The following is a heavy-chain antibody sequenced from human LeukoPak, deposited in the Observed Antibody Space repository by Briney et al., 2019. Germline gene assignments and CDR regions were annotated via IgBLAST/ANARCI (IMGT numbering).Heavy chain of an antibody. D-gene: IGHD3-10*01. CDR2: ISGSGGST. Sequence: GGSLRLSCAASGFTFSSYGMSWVRQAPGKGLEWVSAISGSGGSTYCADSVKGRFTISRDNSKNTLYLQMNSLRAEDTAVYYCAKVGDEGNYYYGSGSYPDLDYWGQGTLVTVSS. J-gene: IGHJ4*02. CDR1: GFTFSSYG. V-gene: IGHV3-23*01. CDR3: AKVGDEGNYYYGSGSYPDLDY.